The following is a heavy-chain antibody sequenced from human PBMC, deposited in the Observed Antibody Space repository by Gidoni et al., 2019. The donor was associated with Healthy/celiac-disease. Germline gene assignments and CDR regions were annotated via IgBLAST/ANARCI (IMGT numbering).Heavy chain of an antibody. D-gene: IGHD3-22*01. Sequence: VQLVESGGGLVQRGGSLRRCCTDSGFSVSSNYMSWVRQAPGKGLEWVSVIYSGGSTYYADTVKGRFTISRDNSKNTLYLQMICLRAEDTAVYYCARLSYYCDSSGYFYDYWGQGTLVTVSS. CDR2: IYSGGST. CDR3: ARLSYYCDSSGYFYDY. J-gene: IGHJ4*02. V-gene: IGHV3-66*02. CDR1: GFSVSSNY.